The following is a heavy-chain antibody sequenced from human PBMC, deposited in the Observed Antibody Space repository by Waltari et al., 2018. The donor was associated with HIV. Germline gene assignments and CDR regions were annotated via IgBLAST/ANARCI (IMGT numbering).Heavy chain of an antibody. J-gene: IGHJ4*02. V-gene: IGHV4-59*08. D-gene: IGHD3-9*01. Sequence: QLQGSGPGLVKPPVTLSLTCSVTGAGITAHYWTWIRQPPGKGLEWYGTIYYTGRRNYSPALMSRLTLTVARSANNVSLMLKSVTAADPAGYYCTRSLHILAGSSQGDLAYWGQRILVAVSP. CDR3: TRSLHILAGSSQGDLAY. CDR1: GAGITAHY. CDR2: IYYTGRR.